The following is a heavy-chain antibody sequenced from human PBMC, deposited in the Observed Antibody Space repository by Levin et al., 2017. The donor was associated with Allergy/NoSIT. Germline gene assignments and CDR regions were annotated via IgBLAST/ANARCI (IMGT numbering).Heavy chain of an antibody. CDR2: ISAYNGNT. Sequence: GGSLRLSCKASGYTFTSYGISWVRQAPGQGLEWMGWISAYNGNTNYAQKLQGRVTMTTDTSTSTAYMELRSLRSDDTAVYYCARTLAAADAFDIWGQGTMVTVSS. CDR1: GYTFTSYG. J-gene: IGHJ3*02. D-gene: IGHD6-13*01. V-gene: IGHV1-18*01. CDR3: ARTLAAADAFDI.